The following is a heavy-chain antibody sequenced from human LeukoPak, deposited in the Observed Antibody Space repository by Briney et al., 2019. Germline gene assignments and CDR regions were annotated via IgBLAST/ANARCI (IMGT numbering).Heavy chain of an antibody. V-gene: IGHV3-23*01. J-gene: IGHJ4*02. CDR1: GFNLSSYV. D-gene: IGHD3-22*01. Sequence: GGSLRLSSAASGFNLSSYVMTWVRQAPGKGLEWVSTIKGTGRKTFYADSVKGRFIISRDSSENTLYLQMNNLTAEDPAVYFCAKDHDSTGYPTSDYCGQGTLVIVSS. CDR2: IKGTGRKT. CDR3: AKDHDSTGYPTSDY.